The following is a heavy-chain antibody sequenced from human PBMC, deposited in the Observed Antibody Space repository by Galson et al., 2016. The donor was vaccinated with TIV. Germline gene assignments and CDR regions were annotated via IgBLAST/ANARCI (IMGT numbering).Heavy chain of an antibody. J-gene: IGHJ4*02. Sequence: SLRLSCAASGLTSNTYGLHWVRQAPGKGLEWVAFIRYDGGNEDYADSVKGRFTISTDNSQNTLFLQMSHLRTDDTAVYYCAKATYRNIVSAAVLGYWGQGTLVTVSP. CDR1: GLTSNTYG. D-gene: IGHD2-2*01. CDR3: AKATYRNIVSAAVLGY. CDR2: IRYDGGNE. V-gene: IGHV3-30*02.